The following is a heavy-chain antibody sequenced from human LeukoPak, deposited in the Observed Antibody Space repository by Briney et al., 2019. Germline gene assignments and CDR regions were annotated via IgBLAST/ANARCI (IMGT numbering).Heavy chain of an antibody. V-gene: IGHV1-18*04. CDR3: ARGYYDSSYLDADY. CDR2: ISAYNGNT. J-gene: IGHJ4*02. CDR1: GYTFTSYY. Sequence: HRASVKVSCKASGYTFTSYYMHWVRQAPGQGLEWMGWISAYNGNTNYAQKLQGRVTMTTDTSTSTAYMELRSLRSDDTAVYYCARGYYDSSYLDADYWGQGTLVTVSS. D-gene: IGHD3-22*01.